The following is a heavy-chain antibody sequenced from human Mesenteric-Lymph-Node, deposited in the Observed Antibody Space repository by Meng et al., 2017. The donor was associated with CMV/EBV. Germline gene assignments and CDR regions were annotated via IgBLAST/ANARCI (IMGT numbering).Heavy chain of an antibody. CDR3: ARETSQYCTTSSCRYYFYGVDV. D-gene: IGHD2-8*01. CDR1: GFAFSSYW. J-gene: IGHJ6*02. CDR2: INSDGSSA. V-gene: IGHV3-74*01. Sequence: GESLKISCAASGFAFSSYWMHWVRQAPGKGLVWVSLINSDGSSASYADSVKGRFTISRDNAKNSLYLQMNSLRAEDTAVYYCARETSQYCTTSSCRYYFYGVDVWGQGTTVTVSS.